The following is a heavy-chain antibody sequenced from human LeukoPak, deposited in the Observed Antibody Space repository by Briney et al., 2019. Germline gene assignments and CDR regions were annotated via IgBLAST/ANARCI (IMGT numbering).Heavy chain of an antibody. CDR1: GGSISSYY. CDR2: IYTSGST. CDR3: ARDQEGEAAAGNWFDH. J-gene: IGHJ5*02. Sequence: SETLSLTCTVSGGSISSYYWSWIRQPAGKGLEWIGRIYTSGSTNYNPSLKSRVTMSVDTSKNQFSLKLSSVTAADTAVYYCARDQEGEAAAGNWFDHWGQGTLVTVSS. V-gene: IGHV4-4*07. D-gene: IGHD6-13*01.